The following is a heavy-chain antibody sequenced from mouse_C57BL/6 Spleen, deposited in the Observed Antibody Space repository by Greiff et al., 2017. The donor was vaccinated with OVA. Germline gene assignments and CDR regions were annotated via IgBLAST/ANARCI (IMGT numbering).Heavy chain of an antibody. CDR1: GYAFSSYW. Sequence: QVQLQQSGAELVKPGASVKISCKASGYAFSSYWMNWVKQRPGKGLEWIGQIYPGDGDTNYNGKFKGKATLTADKSSSTAYMQLSSLTSEVSAVYVCAREVTTYAMDYWGQGTSVTVSS. D-gene: IGHD2-2*01. J-gene: IGHJ4*01. V-gene: IGHV1-80*01. CDR2: IYPGDGDT. CDR3: AREVTTYAMDY.